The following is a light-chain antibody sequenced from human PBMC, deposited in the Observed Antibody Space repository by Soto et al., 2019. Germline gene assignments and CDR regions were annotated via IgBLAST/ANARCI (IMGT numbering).Light chain of an antibody. Sequence: MPTARTPSTLSASPPHRFTVTGRSTQSVSSWLAWYEQKPGKAPKLLISDDSSLESGVPSRFSGSASGTEFTLTISSLQPDDFATYYCQQYNSYPWTFGQGTKVDNK. CDR3: QQYNSYPWT. CDR2: DDS. J-gene: IGKJ1*01. V-gene: IGKV1-5*01. CDR1: QSVSSW.